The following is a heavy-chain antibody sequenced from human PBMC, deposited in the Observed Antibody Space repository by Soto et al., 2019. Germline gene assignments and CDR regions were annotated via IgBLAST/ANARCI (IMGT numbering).Heavy chain of an antibody. Sequence: ASVKVSCKASGYTFTTYGLSWVRQAPGQGLEWMGWISPYTGNTAYAQKLQGRVTMTTDTSTSTAYMELWSLISDDTAVYYCARADPTTGTIIYFDYWGQGTLVTVSS. D-gene: IGHD1-1*01. CDR3: ARADPTTGTIIYFDY. J-gene: IGHJ4*02. CDR1: GYTFTTYG. CDR2: ISPYTGNT. V-gene: IGHV1-18*01.